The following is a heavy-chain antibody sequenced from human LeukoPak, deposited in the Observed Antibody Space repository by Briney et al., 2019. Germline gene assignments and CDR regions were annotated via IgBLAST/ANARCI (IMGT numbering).Heavy chain of an antibody. Sequence: PGGSLRLSCAASGFIFSDYYMSWIRQAPGKGLEWVSYISSSGSSIYYADSVKGRFTISRDNAKDSLYLQMNSLRAEDTAVYYCAKDAQGYYYDSWIDYWGQGTLVTVSS. D-gene: IGHD3-22*01. J-gene: IGHJ4*02. CDR1: GFIFSDYY. CDR3: AKDAQGYYYDSWIDY. V-gene: IGHV3-11*04. CDR2: ISSSGSSI.